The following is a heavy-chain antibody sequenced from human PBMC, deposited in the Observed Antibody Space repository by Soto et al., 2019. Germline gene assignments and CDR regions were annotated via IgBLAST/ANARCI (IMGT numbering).Heavy chain of an antibody. Sequence: QVQLVQSGAEVKKPGASVKVSCKASGYTFTDYYIHWVRQAPGQGLAWMGWMNPTGGGTRYAQKFQDRVTMTRDTSIDTAYMELTSLTSDDTALYYCTREFILASYSPGDYWGQGNLITVSS. V-gene: IGHV1-2*02. CDR3: TREFILASYSPGDY. D-gene: IGHD3-9*01. CDR1: GYTFTDYY. CDR2: MNPTGGGT. J-gene: IGHJ4*02.